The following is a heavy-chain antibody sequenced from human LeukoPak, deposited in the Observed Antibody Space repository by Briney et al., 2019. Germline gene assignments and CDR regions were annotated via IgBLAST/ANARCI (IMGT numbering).Heavy chain of an antibody. CDR3: AREAGAESMITFGGVIVPDGYYYGMDV. CDR2: IYYSGST. V-gene: IGHV4-39*07. D-gene: IGHD3-16*02. CDR1: GGSISSSSYY. Sequence: PSETLSLTCTVSGGSISSSSYYWGWIRQPPGKGLEWIGSIYYSGSTYYNPSLKSRVTISVDTSKNQFSLKLSSVTAADTAVYYCAREAGAESMITFGGVIVPDGYYYGMDVWGQGTTVTVSS. J-gene: IGHJ6*02.